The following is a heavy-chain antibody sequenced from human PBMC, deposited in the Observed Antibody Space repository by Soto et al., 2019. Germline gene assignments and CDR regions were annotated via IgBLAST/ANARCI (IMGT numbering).Heavy chain of an antibody. V-gene: IGHV4-59*01. Sequence: PSETLSLTCTVSGGSISSYYWSWIRQPPGKGLEWIGYIYYSGSTNYNPSLKSRVTISVDTSKNQFSLKLSSVTAADTAVYYCARGYYDILTGYISGFDYWGQGTLVTVSS. CDR3: ARGYYDILTGYISGFDY. CDR2: IYYSGST. CDR1: GGSISSYY. D-gene: IGHD3-9*01. J-gene: IGHJ4*02.